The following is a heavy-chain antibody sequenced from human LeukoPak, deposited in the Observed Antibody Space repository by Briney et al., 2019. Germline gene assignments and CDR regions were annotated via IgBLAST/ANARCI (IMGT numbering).Heavy chain of an antibody. V-gene: IGHV3-30*04. D-gene: IGHD6-19*01. Sequence: GGSLRLSCAASGFTFSSYAMHWVRQAPGKGLEWVAVISYDGSNKYYADSVKGRFTISRDNSKNTLYLQMNSLRAEDTAVYYCAGDSPYSSGPSALDYWGQGTLVTVSS. CDR1: GFTFSSYA. CDR2: ISYDGSNK. CDR3: AGDSPYSSGPSALDY. J-gene: IGHJ4*02.